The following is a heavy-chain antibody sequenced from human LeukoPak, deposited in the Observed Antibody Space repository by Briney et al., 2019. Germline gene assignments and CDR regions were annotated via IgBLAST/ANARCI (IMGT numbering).Heavy chain of an antibody. CDR1: GFTFSSYA. J-gene: IGHJ4*02. CDR3: ASGNGVLYYYGSGSYDY. D-gene: IGHD3-10*01. CDR2: IYSGGST. V-gene: IGHV3-66*01. Sequence: GGSLRLSCAASGFTFSSYAMSWVRQAPGKGLEWVSVIYSGGSTYYADSVKGRFTISRDNSKNTLYLQMNSLRAEDTAVYYCASGNGVLYYYGSGSYDYWGQGTLVTVSS.